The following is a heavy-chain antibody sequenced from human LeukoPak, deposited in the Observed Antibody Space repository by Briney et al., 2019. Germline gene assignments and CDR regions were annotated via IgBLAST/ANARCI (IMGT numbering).Heavy chain of an antibody. J-gene: IGHJ3*02. CDR2: IGSNGGST. D-gene: IGHD5-12*01. Sequence: GGSLRLSCAASGFTFSSYAMHWVRQAPGKGLEYVSAIGSNGGSTYYANSVKGRFTISRDNSKNTLYLQMGSLRAEDMAVYYCARDTPDIVATGGAFDIWGQGTMVTVSS. V-gene: IGHV3-64*01. CDR3: ARDTPDIVATGGAFDI. CDR1: GFTFSSYA.